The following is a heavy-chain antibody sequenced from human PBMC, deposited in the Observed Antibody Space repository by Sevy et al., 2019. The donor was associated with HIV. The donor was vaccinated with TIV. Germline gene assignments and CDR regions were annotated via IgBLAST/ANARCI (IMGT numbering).Heavy chain of an antibody. CDR3: ARLTGYDPYSYYALDV. D-gene: IGHD5-12*01. Sequence: GESLKISCEGSGYSFTHCWIAWVRQIPWKGLEWMWIISPGDSDPTYSPSFQGQVTISADKSINIAYLQWSRLKASDTAMYYCARLTGYDPYSYYALDVWGQGTTVTVSS. CDR2: ISPGDSDP. CDR1: GYSFTHCW. V-gene: IGHV5-51*01. J-gene: IGHJ6*02.